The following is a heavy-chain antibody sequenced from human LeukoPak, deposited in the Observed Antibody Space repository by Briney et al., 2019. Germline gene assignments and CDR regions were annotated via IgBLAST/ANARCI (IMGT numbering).Heavy chain of an antibody. CDR1: GYRFTSYW. J-gene: IGHJ4*02. V-gene: IGHV5-51*01. Sequence: GESLKISCKGSGYRFTSYWIGWVRQMPGKGLEWMGIISPSDSDSRCSPSFQGQVTMSVDKSISTAYLQWSSLKDSDTAIYYCARRSSSDYYRGFDYWGQGTLVTVSS. CDR2: ISPSDSDS. D-gene: IGHD6-19*01. CDR3: ARRSSSDYYRGFDY.